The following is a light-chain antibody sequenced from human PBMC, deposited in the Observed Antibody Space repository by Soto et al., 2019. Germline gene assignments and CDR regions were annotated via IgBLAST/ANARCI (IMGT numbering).Light chain of an antibody. V-gene: IGKV1-39*01. J-gene: IGKJ2*01. CDR3: QQSYSTPYT. CDR2: AAS. Sequence: DIQMTQSPSSLSASVGDRATITCRSSQSLSSYLNWYQQKPGKAPKLLIYAASSLQSGVPSRFSGSGSGTDFTLTISRLQPEDFATYYCQQSYSTPYTFGQGTKLEIK. CDR1: QSLSSY.